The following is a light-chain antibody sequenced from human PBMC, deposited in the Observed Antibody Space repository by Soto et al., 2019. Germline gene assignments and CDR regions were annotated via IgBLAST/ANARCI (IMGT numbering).Light chain of an antibody. CDR2: GAS. CDR3: QQRSIWPLT. J-gene: IGKJ5*01. CDR1: QSVSSSY. Sequence: ETVLTQSPRTLSLSPGERATLSCRPSQSVSSSYLAWYQQKPGQAPRLLIYGASSRATGIPARFSGSGSGTDFTLTISSLEAEDFAVYYCQQRSIWPLTFGQGTRLEIK. V-gene: IGKV3D-20*02.